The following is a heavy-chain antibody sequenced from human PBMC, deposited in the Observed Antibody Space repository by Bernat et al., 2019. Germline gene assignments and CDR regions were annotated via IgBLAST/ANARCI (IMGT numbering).Heavy chain of an antibody. CDR1: GFTFSSYS. Sequence: EVQLVESGGGLVKPGGSLRLSCAASGFTFSSYSMNRVRQAPGKGLEWVSSISSSSSYIYYADSVKGRFTISRDNAKNSLYLQMNSLRAEDTAVYYCAGRGVDWYFDLWGRGTLVTVSS. CDR3: AGRGVDWYFDL. J-gene: IGHJ2*01. CDR2: ISSSSSYI. V-gene: IGHV3-21*01. D-gene: IGHD6-25*01.